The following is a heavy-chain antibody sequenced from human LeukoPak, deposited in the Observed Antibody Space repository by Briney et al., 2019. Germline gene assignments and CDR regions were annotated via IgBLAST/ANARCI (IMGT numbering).Heavy chain of an antibody. D-gene: IGHD2-2*01. J-gene: IGHJ6*04. CDR1: GGTFSSYA. CDR3: ARYVVVDGPYYYYGMDV. Sequence: SVKASCKASGGTFSSYAISWVRQAPGQGLEWMGGIIPIFGTANYAQKFQGRVTITADESTSTAYMELSSLRSEDTAVYYCARYVVVDGPYYYYGMDVWGKGTTVTVSS. CDR2: IIPIFGTA. V-gene: IGHV1-69*01.